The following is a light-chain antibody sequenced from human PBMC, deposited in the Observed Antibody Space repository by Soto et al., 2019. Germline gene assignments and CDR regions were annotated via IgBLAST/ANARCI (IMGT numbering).Light chain of an antibody. CDR1: QSVSSSY. V-gene: IGKV3-15*01. Sequence: EIVLTQSPGTLSLSPGERATLSCRVSQSVSSSYLAWYQQKPGQAPRLLIYGASTRATGIPARFSGSGSGTEFTLTISSLQSEDFGVYYCQQYNNWPRTFGQGTKV. CDR3: QQYNNWPRT. J-gene: IGKJ1*01. CDR2: GAS.